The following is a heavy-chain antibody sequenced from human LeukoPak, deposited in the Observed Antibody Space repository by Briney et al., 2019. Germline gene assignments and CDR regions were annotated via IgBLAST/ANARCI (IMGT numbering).Heavy chain of an antibody. CDR1: GCNLISHE. V-gene: IGHV3-48*03. Sequence: LRLSCNVSGCNLISHERNKIRQAPGKGLDWISSISSSGSTIYCADSAKGRFTISRDNATNSLYLQMNSLRAENTALYYCARVPNDYGDAFDYCGQGTLVTVSS. CDR2: ISSSGSTI. J-gene: IGHJ4*02. D-gene: IGHD4-17*01. CDR3: ARVPNDYGDAFDY.